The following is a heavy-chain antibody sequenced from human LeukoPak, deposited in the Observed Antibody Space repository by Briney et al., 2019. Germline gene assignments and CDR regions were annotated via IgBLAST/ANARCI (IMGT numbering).Heavy chain of an antibody. CDR1: GLTFSDYY. Sequence: GGSLRLSCAASGLTFSDYYMSWNRQAPGKGLDWGSYISSSSSYTNYADSVKGRFTISRDDAKNSLYLQMNSLRAEDTAVYYCARDLSSGWYGSDYWGQGTLVTVSS. J-gene: IGHJ4*02. D-gene: IGHD6-19*01. CDR2: ISSSSSYT. V-gene: IGHV3-11*06. CDR3: ARDLSSGWYGSDY.